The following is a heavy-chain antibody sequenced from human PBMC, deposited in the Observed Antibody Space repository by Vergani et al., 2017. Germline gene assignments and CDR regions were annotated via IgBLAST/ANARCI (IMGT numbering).Heavy chain of an antibody. CDR1: GFTFSSYA. D-gene: IGHD2-2*01. CDR3: ARVSEAMPDAFDI. CDR2: ISYDGSNK. Sequence: QVQLVESGGGVVQPGRSLRLSCAASGFTFSSYAMHWVRQAPGKGLEWVAVISYDGSNKYYADSVKGRFTISRDNSKNTLYLQMNSLRAEDTAVYYCARVSEAMPDAFDIWGQGTMVTVSS. J-gene: IGHJ3*02. V-gene: IGHV3-30*04.